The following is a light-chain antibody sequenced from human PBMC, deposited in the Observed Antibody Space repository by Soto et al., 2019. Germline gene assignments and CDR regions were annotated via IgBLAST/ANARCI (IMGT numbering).Light chain of an antibody. CDR1: SSDVGGYNY. V-gene: IGLV2-14*03. CDR2: EVI. CDR3: ISYTPTNTHV. Sequence: QSALTQPASVSGSPGQSITISCTGTSSDVGGYNYVSWYQQHPGKAPKLMIYEVINRPSGVSSRFYGSKSGNTASLTISGLQAEDEADYYCISYTPTNTHVFGTGTKVTVL. J-gene: IGLJ1*01.